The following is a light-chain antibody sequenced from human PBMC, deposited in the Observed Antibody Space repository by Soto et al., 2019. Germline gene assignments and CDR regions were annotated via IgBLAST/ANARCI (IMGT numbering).Light chain of an antibody. CDR3: QQRKNWPEFT. Sequence: EIVLTQSAATLSLSPGERATLSCRASQSVSSSLVWYQQKRGQAPRLLIYDASNRDTGIPARFSGSGSGTDFTLTISSLEPEDFAVYYCQQRKNWPEFTFGPGTKVDIK. CDR2: DAS. V-gene: IGKV3-11*01. J-gene: IGKJ3*01. CDR1: QSVSSS.